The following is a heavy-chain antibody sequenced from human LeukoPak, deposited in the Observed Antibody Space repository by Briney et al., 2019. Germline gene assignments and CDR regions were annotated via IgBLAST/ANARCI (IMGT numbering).Heavy chain of an antibody. CDR2: ISAGGAGT. CDR1: GLILSRYA. Sequence: TGGSLRLSCAASGLILSRYAMTWVRQAPGKGLEWVSAISAGGAGTYYAGSVRGRFTISRDNSANTIFLQMNSLRAEDTGLYYCAKSWGRFGEQFTLYYGMDVWGQGTTVTVSS. V-gene: IGHV3-23*01. D-gene: IGHD3-10*01. CDR3: AKSWGRFGEQFTLYYGMDV. J-gene: IGHJ6*02.